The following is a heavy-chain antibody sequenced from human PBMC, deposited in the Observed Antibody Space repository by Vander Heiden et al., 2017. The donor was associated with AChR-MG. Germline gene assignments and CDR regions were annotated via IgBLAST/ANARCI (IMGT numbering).Heavy chain of an antibody. CDR2: ISGSGGST. Sequence: EVQLFESGGGLLQPGGSLRLSCAARGLAFSSYAMSWVRQAPGKGVGWVSAISGSGGSTYYADSVKGRFTISRDNSKNTLYLQMNSLRAEDTAVYYCAKDLNWFDPWGQGTLVTVSS. V-gene: IGHV3-23*01. CDR3: AKDLNWFDP. J-gene: IGHJ5*02. CDR1: GLAFSSYA.